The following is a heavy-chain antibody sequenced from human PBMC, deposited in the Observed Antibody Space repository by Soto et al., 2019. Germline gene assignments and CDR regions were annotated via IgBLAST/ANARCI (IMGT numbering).Heavy chain of an antibody. V-gene: IGHV4-30-4*01. J-gene: IGHJ2*01. Sequence: PSETLSLTCTASGASINNNDYYWSWIRQNPGKGLEWIGYVYYSGSTDYIPSLKSRLSMSIDKSQNQFTLKLNSVTAADTATYYCARMSYFYDKWYFDLWGRGTLVTVSS. CDR1: GASINNNDYY. CDR2: VYYSGST. CDR3: ARMSYFYDKWYFDL. D-gene: IGHD3-22*01.